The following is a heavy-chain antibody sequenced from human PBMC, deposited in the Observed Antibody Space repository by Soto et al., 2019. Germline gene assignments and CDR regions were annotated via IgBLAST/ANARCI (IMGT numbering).Heavy chain of an antibody. V-gene: IGHV3-9*01. D-gene: IGHD3-10*01. CDR1: GFTFDDYA. J-gene: IGHJ6*02. Sequence: EEQLVESGGGLVQPGRSLRLSCAASGFTFDDYAMHWVRQAPGKGLEWVSGINWNSGSIGYADTVKGRVTISRDNAKTSLYLQMNSLRAEDTALYYCAKDRGAGSYAANYYYYGIDVWRQGATVTVSS. CDR2: INWNSGSI. CDR3: AKDRGAGSYAANYYYYGIDV.